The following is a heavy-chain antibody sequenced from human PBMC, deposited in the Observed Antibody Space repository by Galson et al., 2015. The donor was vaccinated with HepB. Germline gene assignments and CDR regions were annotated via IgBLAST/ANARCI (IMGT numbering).Heavy chain of an antibody. D-gene: IGHD5-12*01. Sequence: SLRLSCAASGFTFSGYWMHWVRQGPGKGLVGVSRIKSDGTGTHYANSVKGRFTISRDNAENTLYLQMNSLRDEDTAVYYCTRGRLPYNGYDFFDYWGQGALVAVSS. CDR3: TRGRLPYNGYDFFDY. CDR2: IKSDGTGT. CDR1: GFTFSGYW. V-gene: IGHV3-74*01. J-gene: IGHJ4*02.